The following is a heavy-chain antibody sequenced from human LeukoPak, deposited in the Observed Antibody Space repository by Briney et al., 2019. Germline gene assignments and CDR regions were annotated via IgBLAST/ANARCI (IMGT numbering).Heavy chain of an antibody. V-gene: IGHV3-20*04. D-gene: IGHD3-22*01. Sequence: GGSLRLSCEASGFTFDDYGMSWVRQAPGKGLEWVSGINWNGGSTGYADSVKGRFTISRDNAKNSLYLQMNSLRAEDTALYYCAREVGTVVVIEGVFDIWGQGTMVTVSS. CDR1: GFTFDDYG. CDR2: INWNGGST. CDR3: AREVGTVVVIEGVFDI. J-gene: IGHJ3*02.